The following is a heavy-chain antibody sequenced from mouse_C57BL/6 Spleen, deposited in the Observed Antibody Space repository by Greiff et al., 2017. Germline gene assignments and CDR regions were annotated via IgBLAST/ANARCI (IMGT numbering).Heavy chain of an antibody. D-gene: IGHD2-4*01. V-gene: IGHV3-6*01. Sequence: EVQLVESGPGLVKPSQSLSLTCSVTGYSITSCYYWNWIRQFPGNKLEWMGYISYDGSNNYNPPRKNRISITSDTSSNQFFLKLNSVTTEDTSPCYCAREGIYYDYYFDYWGQGTTLTVSS. J-gene: IGHJ2*01. CDR1: GYSITSCYY. CDR3: AREGIYYDYYFDY. CDR2: ISYDGSN.